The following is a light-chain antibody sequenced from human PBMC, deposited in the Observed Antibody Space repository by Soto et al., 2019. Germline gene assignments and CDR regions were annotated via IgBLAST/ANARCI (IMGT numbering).Light chain of an antibody. CDR3: QQYNNWPPWT. J-gene: IGKJ1*01. Sequence: EIVMTQSPATLSVSPGERATLSCRASQSDSSNLAWYQQKPGQAPRLLIYGASTRATGTPVRFSGSGSGTEFTLTISGLQSEDFAVYDCQQYNNWPPWTFGRGTKVEIK. CDR2: GAS. CDR1: QSDSSN. V-gene: IGKV3-15*01.